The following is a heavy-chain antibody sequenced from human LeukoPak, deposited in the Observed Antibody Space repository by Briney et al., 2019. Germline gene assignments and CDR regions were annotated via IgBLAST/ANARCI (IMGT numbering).Heavy chain of an antibody. CDR1: GYTFTSYD. CDR3: ARAVGATTFHYYYYMDV. V-gene: IGHV1-8*01. Sequence: ASVKVSCKASGYTFTSYDINWVRQATGQGLEWMGWMNPNSGNTGYAQKFQGRVTMTRNTSISTAYMELSSLRSEDTAVYYCARAVGATTFHYYYYMDVWGKGPTVTVSS. J-gene: IGHJ6*03. CDR2: MNPNSGNT. D-gene: IGHD1-26*01.